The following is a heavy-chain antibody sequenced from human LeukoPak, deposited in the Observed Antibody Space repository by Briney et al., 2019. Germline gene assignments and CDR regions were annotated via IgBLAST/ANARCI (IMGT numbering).Heavy chain of an antibody. D-gene: IGHD2-2*02. CDR1: GFTFSSHW. V-gene: IGHV3-74*01. CDR3: ARRVASDIVVVPAAIGGAFDI. J-gene: IGHJ3*02. Sequence: GGSLRLSCADSGFTFSSHWMHWVRQAPGKGLVWVSRIKYDASSTSYADSVKGRFTISRDNAKNTLYLQMNSLRAEDTAVYYCARRVASDIVVVPAAIGGAFDIWGQGTMVTVSS. CDR2: IKYDASST.